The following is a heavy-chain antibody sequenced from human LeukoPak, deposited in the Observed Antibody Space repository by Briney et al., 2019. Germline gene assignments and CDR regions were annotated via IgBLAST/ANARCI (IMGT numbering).Heavy chain of an antibody. CDR3: ARAERQWPTFKYYFEF. V-gene: IGHV4-59*01. Sequence: SETLSLTCTVSGGSISSYYWSWIRQPPGKRLEWIGHIYYSGSTNYNPSLKSRVAISVDTSKNQFSLKLSSVTTADTAVYYCARAERQWPTFKYYFEFWGQGTMVTVSS. D-gene: IGHD6-19*01. J-gene: IGHJ4*02. CDR2: IYYSGST. CDR1: GGSISSYY.